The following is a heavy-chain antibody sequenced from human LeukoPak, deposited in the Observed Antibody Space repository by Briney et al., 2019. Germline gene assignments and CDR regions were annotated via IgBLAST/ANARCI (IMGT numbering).Heavy chain of an antibody. CDR3: AKDLACSSTSCYSY. D-gene: IGHD2-2*01. CDR2: ISGSGGST. J-gene: IGHJ4*02. Sequence: GGSLGLSCAASGFTFSSYAMSWVRQAPGKGLEWVSAISGSGGSTYYADSVKGRFTISRDNSKNTLYLQMNSLRAEDTAVYYCAKDLACSSTSCYSYWGQGTLVTVSS. V-gene: IGHV3-23*01. CDR1: GFTFSSYA.